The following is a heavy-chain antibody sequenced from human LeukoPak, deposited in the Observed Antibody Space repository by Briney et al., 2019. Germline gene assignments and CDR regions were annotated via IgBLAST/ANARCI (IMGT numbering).Heavy chain of an antibody. CDR3: ARDRYDFWSGNYYGMDV. V-gene: IGHV4-59*01. CDR2: IYYSGST. J-gene: IGHJ6*02. D-gene: IGHD3-3*01. CDR1: GGSISSYY. Sequence: SSETLSLTCTVSGGSISSYYWSWIRQPPGKGLEWIGYIYYSGSTNYNPSLKSRVTISVDTSKNQFSLKLSSVTAADTAVYYCARDRYDFWSGNYYGMDVWGQGTTVTVSS.